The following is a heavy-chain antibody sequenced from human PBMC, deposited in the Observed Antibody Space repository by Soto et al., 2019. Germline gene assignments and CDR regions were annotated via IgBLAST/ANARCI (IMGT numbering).Heavy chain of an antibody. CDR3: ARASSYGYYFDY. CDR1: GDSISSYY. J-gene: IGHJ4*02. D-gene: IGHD5-18*01. CDR2: IYYSGST. Sequence: PSETLSLTCTVSGDSISSYYWSWIRQPPGKGLEWIGYIYYSGSTNYNPSLKSRVTISVDTSKNQFSLKLSSVTAADTAVYYCARASSYGYYFDYWGQGTLVTVSS. V-gene: IGHV4-59*01.